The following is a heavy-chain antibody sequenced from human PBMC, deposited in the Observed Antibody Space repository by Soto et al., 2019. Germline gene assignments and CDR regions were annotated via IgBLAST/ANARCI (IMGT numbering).Heavy chain of an antibody. Sequence: GGSLRLSCAASGFTFSSYAMSWVRQAPGKGLEWVSAISGSGGSTYYADSVKGRFTISRDNSKNTLYLQMNSLRAEDTAVYYCAKDLSYNSNYLSGMDVWGQGTTVTVSS. V-gene: IGHV3-23*01. D-gene: IGHD4-4*01. CDR2: ISGSGGST. CDR3: AKDLSYNSNYLSGMDV. CDR1: GFTFSSYA. J-gene: IGHJ6*02.